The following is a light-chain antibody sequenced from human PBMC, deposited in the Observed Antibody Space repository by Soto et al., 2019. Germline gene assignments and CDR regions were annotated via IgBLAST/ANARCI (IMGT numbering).Light chain of an antibody. J-gene: IGKJ1*01. V-gene: IGKV1-5*01. CDR3: QQYNSYS. CDR2: DAS. Sequence: DIQMTQYPSTLSASVGDRVTITCRASQSISSWLAWYQQKPGKAPKLLIYDASSLESGVPSSFSGTGSGTEFTLTISSMQPDDFATYYCQQYNSYSFGQGTKVDI. CDR1: QSISSW.